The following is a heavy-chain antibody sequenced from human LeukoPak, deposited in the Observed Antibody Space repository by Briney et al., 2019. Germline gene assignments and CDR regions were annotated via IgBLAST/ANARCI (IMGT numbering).Heavy chain of an antibody. J-gene: IGHJ3*02. D-gene: IGHD4-17*01. CDR2: IYYSGST. Sequence: PSETLSLTCTVSGGSMSSYYWSWIRQPPGKGLEWIGYIYYSGSTNYNPSLKSRVTISVDTSKNQFSLKLSSVTAADTAVYYRARSPRDYGDPQGAFDIWGQGTMVTVSS. CDR1: GGSMSSYY. V-gene: IGHV4-59*12. CDR3: ARSPRDYGDPQGAFDI.